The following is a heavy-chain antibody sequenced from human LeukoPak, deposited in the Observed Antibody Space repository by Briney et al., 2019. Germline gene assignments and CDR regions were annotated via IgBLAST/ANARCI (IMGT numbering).Heavy chain of an antibody. CDR3: ARASETLRRFDP. CDR2: IYYTGST. Sequence: SETLSLTCTVSGGSISSFYWSWTRQPPGKGLEWIGYIYYTGSTNYNPSLKSRLTISVDTSKNQFSLKLSSVTAADTAVYYCARASETLRRFDPWGQGTLVTVSS. CDR1: GGSISSFY. V-gene: IGHV4-59*01. J-gene: IGHJ5*02.